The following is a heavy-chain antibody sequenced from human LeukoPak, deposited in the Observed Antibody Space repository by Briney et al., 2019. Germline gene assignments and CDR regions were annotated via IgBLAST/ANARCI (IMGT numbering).Heavy chain of an antibody. D-gene: IGHD3-10*01. CDR1: GYSFTSYW. J-gene: IGHJ5*02. CDR2: IYPGDSDT. Sequence: GESLKISCKGSGYSFTSYWIGWVRQMPGKGLEWMGIIYPGDSDTRYSPSFQGQVTISADKSISTAYLQWSSLKASDTAMYYCARGRKYYYGSGTLENWFDPWGQGTLVTVSS. CDR3: ARGRKYYYGSGTLENWFDP. V-gene: IGHV5-51*01.